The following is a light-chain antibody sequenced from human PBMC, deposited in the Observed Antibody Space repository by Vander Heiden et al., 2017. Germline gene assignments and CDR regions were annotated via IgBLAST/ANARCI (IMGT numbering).Light chain of an antibody. CDR3: QQENRSPWM. J-gene: IGKJ1*01. Sequence: DIQLTQSPATLSASVGDRVTMTCRASQSVDDWLAWFQQKPGKAPKVVISKASNLESGVPSRFSGSGSGTEFTLTITSLQPDDVATYYCQQENRSPWMFGQGTKVDI. CDR1: QSVDDW. V-gene: IGKV1-5*03. CDR2: KAS.